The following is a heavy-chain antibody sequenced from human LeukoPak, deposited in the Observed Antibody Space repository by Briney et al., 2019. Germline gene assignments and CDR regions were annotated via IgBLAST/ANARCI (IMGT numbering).Heavy chain of an antibody. Sequence: GGSLRLSCAASGFTFSASAMHWVRQASGKGLEWVARIRSKANNYATAYAASVKGRFTISRDDSKNTAYLQMNSLKTEDTAVYYCARGRPTWLRPYPTNFWGQGTLVTVSS. J-gene: IGHJ4*02. CDR2: IRSKANNYAT. CDR3: ARGRPTWLRPYPTNF. CDR1: GFTFSASA. D-gene: IGHD5-12*01. V-gene: IGHV3-73*01.